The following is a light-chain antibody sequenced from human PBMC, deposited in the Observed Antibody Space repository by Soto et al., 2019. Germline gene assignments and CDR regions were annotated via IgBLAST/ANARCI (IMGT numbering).Light chain of an antibody. Sequence: IVMTQSPATLSVSPGERATLSCRASQSVSSNLAWYQQKPGQAPRLLIYGASTRATGIPARFSGSGSGTEFTLTISSLQSEDFAVYYCQQYNNWPPQVTFGQGTKVDIK. V-gene: IGKV3-15*01. J-gene: IGKJ1*01. CDR2: GAS. CDR1: QSVSSN. CDR3: QQYNNWPPQVT.